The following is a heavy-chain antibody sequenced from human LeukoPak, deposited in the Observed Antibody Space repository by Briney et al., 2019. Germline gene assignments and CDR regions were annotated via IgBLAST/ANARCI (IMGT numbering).Heavy chain of an antibody. CDR3: ARQTGCGSTSCYFGFDI. CDR1: GGSISSSSYY. CDR2: IYYSGST. Sequence: SETLSLTCTVSGGSISSSSYYWGWIRQPPGKGLEWIGSIYYSGSTYHNPSLKSRVTISVDTSKNQFSLKLSSVTAADTAVYYCARQTGCGSTSCYFGFDIWGQGTMVTVSS. V-gene: IGHV4-39*01. D-gene: IGHD2-2*01. J-gene: IGHJ3*02.